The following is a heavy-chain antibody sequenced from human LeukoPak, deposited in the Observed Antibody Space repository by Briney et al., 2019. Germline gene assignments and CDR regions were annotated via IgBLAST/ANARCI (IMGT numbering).Heavy chain of an antibody. J-gene: IGHJ4*02. CDR1: GGSISSGDYY. D-gene: IGHD3-10*01. V-gene: IGHV4-30-4*01. CDR3: ARVYYYGSGSYWYYFDY. Sequence: SETLSLTCTVSGGSISSGDYYWSWIRQPPGKGLEWIGYIYYSGSTYYSPSLKSRVTISVDTSKNQFSLKLSSVTAADTAVYYCARVYYYGSGSYWYYFDYWGQGTLVTVSS. CDR2: IYYSGST.